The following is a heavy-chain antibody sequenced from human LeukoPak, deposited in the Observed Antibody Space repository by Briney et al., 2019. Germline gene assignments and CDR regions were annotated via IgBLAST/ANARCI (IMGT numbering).Heavy chain of an antibody. V-gene: IGHV4-59*01. Sequence: SETLSLTCTVSGGSISSNYWSWIRQPPGKGLEWIGDIYYSGSSTYNPSLKSRVTISVDTSKNQFSLKLSSVTAADTAVYYCARGYCTGGNCYSGFDPWGQGTLVTVSS. J-gene: IGHJ5*02. CDR1: GGSISSNY. D-gene: IGHD2-15*01. CDR3: ARGYCTGGNCYSGFDP. CDR2: IYYSGSS.